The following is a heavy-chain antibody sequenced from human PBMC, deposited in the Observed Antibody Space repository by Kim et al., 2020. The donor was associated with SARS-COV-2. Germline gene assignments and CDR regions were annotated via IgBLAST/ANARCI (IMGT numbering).Heavy chain of an antibody. J-gene: IGHJ6*02. V-gene: IGHV4-59*13. D-gene: IGHD2-21*01. CDR1: GGSISSYY. CDR3: ARSLYCGGDCYYRDYYGMDV. Sequence: SETLSLTCTVSGGSISSYYWSWIRQPPGKGLEWIGYIYYSGSTNYNPSLKSRVTISVDTSKNQFSLKLSSVTAADTAVYYCARSLYCGGDCYYRDYYGMDVWGQGTTVTVSS. CDR2: IYYSGST.